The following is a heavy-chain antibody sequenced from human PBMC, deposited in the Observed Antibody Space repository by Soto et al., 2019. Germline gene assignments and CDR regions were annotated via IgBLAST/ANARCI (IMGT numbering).Heavy chain of an antibody. CDR3: ARDLVPSYYYDSSGYPDAFDI. J-gene: IGHJ3*02. CDR1: GYAFTIYY. D-gene: IGHD3-22*01. Sequence: ASVKVSWKASGYAFTIYYMHWVRQAPGQGLEWMGIINPSGGSTSYAQKFQGRVTMTRDTSASTVYMELSSLRSEDTAVYYCARDLVPSYYYDSSGYPDAFDIWGKGKMVT. CDR2: INPSGGST. V-gene: IGHV1-46*01.